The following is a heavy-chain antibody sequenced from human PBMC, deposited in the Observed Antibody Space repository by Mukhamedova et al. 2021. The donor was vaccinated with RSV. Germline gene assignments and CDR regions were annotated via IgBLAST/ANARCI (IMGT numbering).Heavy chain of an antibody. CDR3: TRGIFGVEVDAFDI. Sequence: QAPGKGLEWVCFIRSKVHGGITEYAASVKGRFSISREESRNIAYLQMNSLKIEDTAVYYCTRGIFGVEVDAFDIWGPGTMVTVS. D-gene: IGHD3-3*01. V-gene: IGHV3-49*02. CDR2: IRSKVHGGIT. J-gene: IGHJ3*02.